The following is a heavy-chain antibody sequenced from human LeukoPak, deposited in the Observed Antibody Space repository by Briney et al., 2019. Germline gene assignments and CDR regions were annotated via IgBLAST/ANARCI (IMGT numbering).Heavy chain of an antibody. D-gene: IGHD3-3*01. CDR2: RYYSGST. CDR3: ARLMLGFLQWLPDGGHFDN. J-gene: IGHJ4*02. V-gene: IGHV4-39*01. Sequence: PSETLSLTCSGSGASINNVNYYWRWIRQPPGKGLEWIGSRYYSGSTYYNPSLNGRVTIGVDTSRKEVSLNLRSVTAADTAVYYCARLMLGFLQWLPDGGHFDNWGQGALVIVSS. CDR1: GASINNVNYY.